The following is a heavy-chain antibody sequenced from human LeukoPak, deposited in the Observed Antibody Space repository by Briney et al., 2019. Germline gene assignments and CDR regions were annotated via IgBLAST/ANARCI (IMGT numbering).Heavy chain of an antibody. CDR2: IWYDGSNK. Sequence: GGSLRLSCAASGFTFSSYGMHWVRQAPGKGLEWVAVIWYDGSNKYYADSVKGRFTISRDNSKNTLYLQMNSLRAEDTAVYYCARDSVTTVTTDALQYYYYGMDVWGQRTTVTVSS. V-gene: IGHV3-33*01. D-gene: IGHD4-17*01. CDR3: ARDSVTTVTTDALQYYYYGMDV. J-gene: IGHJ6*02. CDR1: GFTFSSYG.